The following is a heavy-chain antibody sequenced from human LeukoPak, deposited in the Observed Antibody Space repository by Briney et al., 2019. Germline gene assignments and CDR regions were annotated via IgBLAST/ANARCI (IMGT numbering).Heavy chain of an antibody. CDR1: GGTFSSYA. V-gene: IGHV1-69*04. Sequence: ASVKVSCKASGGTFSSYAFCWVRKAPGQGLEWMGRIIPIFGRANYAQKFQGRVTITADKSTSTAYMELSSLRSEDTAVYYCARQARDYYYYYMDVWGKGTTVTVSS. CDR3: ARQARDYYYYYMDV. CDR2: IIPIFGRA. J-gene: IGHJ6*03.